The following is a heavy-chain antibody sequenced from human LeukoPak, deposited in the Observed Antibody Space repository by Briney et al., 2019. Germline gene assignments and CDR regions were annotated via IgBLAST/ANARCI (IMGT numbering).Heavy chain of an antibody. J-gene: IGHJ4*02. CDR2: INHSGST. D-gene: IGHD6-13*01. Sequence: SETLSLTCAVYGGSFSGYYWSWIRQPPGKGLEWIGEINHSGSTNYNPSLKSRVTISVDTSKNQFSLKLSSMTAAATDVYYCASFIAAAGEYYFDYWGQGTLATVSS. CDR3: ASFIAAAGEYYFDY. CDR1: GGSFSGYY. V-gene: IGHV4-34*01.